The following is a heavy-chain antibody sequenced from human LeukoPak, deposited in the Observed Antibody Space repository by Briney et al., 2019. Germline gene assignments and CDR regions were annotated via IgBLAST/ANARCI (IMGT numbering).Heavy chain of an antibody. J-gene: IGHJ3*02. CDR3: AREEGGAGLYGFDI. D-gene: IGHD1-26*01. V-gene: IGHV3-21*01. CDR1: GFTFSSYS. Sequence: GGSLRLSCAASGFTFSSYSMNWVRQAPGKGLEWVSSISSSSDYIYYADSLKGRFTSSRDNAKNSLFLQMNSLRVEDTAVYYCAREEGGAGLYGFDIWGQGTMVTVSS. CDR2: ISSSSDYI.